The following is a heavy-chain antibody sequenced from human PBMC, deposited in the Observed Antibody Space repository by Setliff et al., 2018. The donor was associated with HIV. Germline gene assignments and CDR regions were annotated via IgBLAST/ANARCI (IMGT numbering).Heavy chain of an antibody. CDR3: ARYTFGPLDY. CDR1: GYSFSSYG. CDR2: ISVYNGNT. D-gene: IGHD3-16*01. J-gene: IGHJ4*02. V-gene: IGHV1-18*01. Sequence: GASVKVSCKASGYSFSSYGVSWVRQAPGQGLEWMGWISVYNGNTNYTQKLQNRVTMTTDTSTSTAYMELRSLTSDDTAVYYCARYTFGPLDYWGQGTLVTVSS.